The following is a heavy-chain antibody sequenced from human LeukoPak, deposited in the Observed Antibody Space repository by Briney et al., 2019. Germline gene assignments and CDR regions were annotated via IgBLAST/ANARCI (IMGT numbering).Heavy chain of an antibody. V-gene: IGHV5-10-1*01. CDR3: ARLWFGESTNWFDP. CDR1: GYSFTNYW. CDR2: IDPSDSYT. J-gene: IGHJ5*02. Sequence: GESLRISCKGSGYSFTNYWITWVRQMPGKGLQWMGRIDPSDSYTNYSPSLQGHVTISADKSISTAYLQWNSLKASDTAMYYCARLWFGESTNWFDPWGQGTLVTVSS. D-gene: IGHD3-10*01.